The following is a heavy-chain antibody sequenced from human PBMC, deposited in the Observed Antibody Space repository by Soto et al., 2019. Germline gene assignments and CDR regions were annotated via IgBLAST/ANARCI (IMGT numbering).Heavy chain of an antibody. D-gene: IGHD3-10*01. J-gene: IGHJ2*01. Sequence: LSLTCTVSGGSISSSYWSWIRRPPGKGLEWIGYIHYIGSPNYNPSLKSRVALSVDTSKNQVSLKLTSVTAADTAVYYCARILVRGEWYFALWGRGTLVTVSS. CDR1: GGSISSSY. V-gene: IGHV4-59*01. CDR3: ARILVRGEWYFAL. CDR2: IHYIGSP.